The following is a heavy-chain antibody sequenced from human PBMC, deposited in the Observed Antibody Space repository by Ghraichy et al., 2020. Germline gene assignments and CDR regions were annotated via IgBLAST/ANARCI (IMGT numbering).Heavy chain of an antibody. D-gene: IGHD5-18*01. CDR3: AKDIFGYNYGHPYHYGMDV. J-gene: IGHJ6*02. CDR2: ISNDGSNE. Sequence: GGSLRLSCGASGFIFNNYGMHWVRQAPGKGLEWVAVISNDGSNEYYADSVKGRFTISRDNSKSTLYLQMNNLRTEDTAVFYCAKDIFGYNYGHPYHYGMDVWGQGTTVTVS. V-gene: IGHV3-30*18. CDR1: GFIFNNYG.